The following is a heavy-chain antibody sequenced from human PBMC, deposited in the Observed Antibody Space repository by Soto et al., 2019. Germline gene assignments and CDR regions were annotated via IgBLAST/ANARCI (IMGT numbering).Heavy chain of an antibody. J-gene: IGHJ6*02. Sequence: GASVKVSCKASGGTFSSYAISWVRQAPGQGLGWMGWINAYNGNTNYAQNLQGRLTLTTDTSTTTAYMELRSLRSNDTAIYYCAMVDVYVTPSPQDVWGQGTTVTVSS. V-gene: IGHV1-18*01. CDR1: GGTFSSYA. CDR2: INAYNGNT. D-gene: IGHD3-16*01. CDR3: AMVDVYVTPSPQDV.